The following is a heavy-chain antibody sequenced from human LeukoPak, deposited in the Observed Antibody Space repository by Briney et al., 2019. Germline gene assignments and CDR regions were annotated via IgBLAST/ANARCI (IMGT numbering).Heavy chain of an antibody. CDR3: AKTTIFGVVMRGYYFDY. D-gene: IGHD3-3*01. V-gene: IGHV3-23*01. J-gene: IGHJ4*02. Sequence: PGGSLRLSCAASGFTFSSYSMNWVRQAPGKGLEWVSGIIPSGGRTYYADSVKGRFTISRDNSKNTLYLQMNSLRAEDTAVYYCAKTTIFGVVMRGYYFDYWGQGTLVTVSS. CDR2: IIPSGGRT. CDR1: GFTFSSYS.